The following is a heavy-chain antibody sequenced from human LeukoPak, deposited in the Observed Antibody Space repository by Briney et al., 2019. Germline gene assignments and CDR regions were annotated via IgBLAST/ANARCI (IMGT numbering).Heavy chain of an antibody. CDR2: INPNSGGT. J-gene: IGHJ4*02. Sequence: ASVKVSCKASGYTFTGYYIHWVRQAPGQGLGWMGWINPNSGGTNYAQKLQGRVTMTRDTSISTAYMELSRLRSDDTAMYYCARGDSSGWYDYWGQGTLVTVSS. CDR1: GYTFTGYY. V-gene: IGHV1-2*02. CDR3: ARGDSSGWYDY. D-gene: IGHD6-19*01.